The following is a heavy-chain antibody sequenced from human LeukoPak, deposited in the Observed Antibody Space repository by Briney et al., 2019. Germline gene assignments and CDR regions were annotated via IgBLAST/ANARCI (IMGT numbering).Heavy chain of an antibody. J-gene: IGHJ4*02. D-gene: IGHD3-22*01. Sequence: SETLSLTCAVYGGSFSGYYWSWIRQPPGQGLEWIGDINHSGSTNYNPSLKSRVTMSVDTSKNQFSLKLSSVTAADTAVYYCARENWSYYDSSGYYLAIDYWGQGTLVTVSS. CDR3: ARENWSYYDSSGYYLAIDY. CDR2: INHSGST. V-gene: IGHV4-34*01. CDR1: GGSFSGYY.